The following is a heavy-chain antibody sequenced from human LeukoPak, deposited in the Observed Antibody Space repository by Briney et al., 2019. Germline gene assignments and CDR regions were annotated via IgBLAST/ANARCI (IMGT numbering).Heavy chain of an antibody. V-gene: IGHV1-69*13. D-gene: IGHD6-19*01. Sequence: ASVKVSCKASGYTFTGYYMHWVRQAPGQGLEWMGGIIPIFGTANYAQKFQGRVTITADESTSTAYMELSSLRSEDTAVYYCASGGIAVAGTYGMDVWGQGTTVTVSS. CDR3: ASGGIAVAGTYGMDV. J-gene: IGHJ6*02. CDR2: IIPIFGTA. CDR1: GYTFTGYY.